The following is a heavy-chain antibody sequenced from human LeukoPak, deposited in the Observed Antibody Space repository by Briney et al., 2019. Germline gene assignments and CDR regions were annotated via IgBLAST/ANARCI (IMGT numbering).Heavy chain of an antibody. CDR1: GYSITRGSY. CDR3: ARVHVNSGYYFGDAFDI. D-gene: IGHD3-22*01. J-gene: IGHJ3*02. V-gene: IGHV4-38-2*02. Sequence: PSETLSLTCTVSGYSITRGSYWGWIRQPPGKGLEWVANIYHSGSTYYNPSLKSRVTISVDTSKNQFSLKLSSVTAADTAIYYCARVHVNSGYYFGDAFDIWGQGTMVTVSS. CDR2: IYHSGST.